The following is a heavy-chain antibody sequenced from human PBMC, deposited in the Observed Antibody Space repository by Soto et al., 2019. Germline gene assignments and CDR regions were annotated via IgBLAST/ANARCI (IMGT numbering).Heavy chain of an antibody. CDR2: ISSSSSYI. CDR3: ARAHNTPQYYYGSSGYYNYFDY. CDR1: GFTFSSYS. V-gene: IGHV3-21*01. J-gene: IGHJ4*02. D-gene: IGHD3-22*01. Sequence: GGSLRLSCAASGFTFSSYSMNWVRQAPGKGLEWVSSISSSSSYIYYADSVKGRFTISRDNAKNSLYLQMNSLRAEDTAVYYCARAHNTPQYYYGSSGYYNYFDYWGQGTLVTVSS.